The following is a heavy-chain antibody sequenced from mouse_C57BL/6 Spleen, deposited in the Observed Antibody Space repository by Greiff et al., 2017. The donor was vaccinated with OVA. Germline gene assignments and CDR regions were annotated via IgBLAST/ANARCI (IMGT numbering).Heavy chain of an antibody. V-gene: IGHV1-15*01. CDR1: GYTFTDYE. CDR2: IDPETGGT. J-gene: IGHJ1*03. D-gene: IGHD1-1*01. Sequence: QVQLKQSGAELVRPGASVTLSCKASGYTFTDYEMHWVKQTPVHGLEWIGAIDPETGGTAYNQKFKGKAILTADKSSSTAYMELRSLTSEDSAVYYCTRPYGSSYDYFDVWGTGTTVTVSS. CDR3: TRPYGSSYDYFDV.